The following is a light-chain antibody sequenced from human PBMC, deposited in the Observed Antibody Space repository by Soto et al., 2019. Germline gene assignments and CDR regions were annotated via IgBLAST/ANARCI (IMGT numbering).Light chain of an antibody. CDR1: SSDVGGYSF. CDR3: CSYAGSYTLV. Sequence: QSVLTQPASVSGSPGQSITISCIGTSSDVGGYSFVSWYQQHPGKAPKLMIYDVSKRPSGVPDRFSGSKSGNTASLTISGLQAEDEADYYCCSYAGSYTLVFGGGTKVTVL. J-gene: IGLJ2*01. CDR2: DVS. V-gene: IGLV2-11*01.